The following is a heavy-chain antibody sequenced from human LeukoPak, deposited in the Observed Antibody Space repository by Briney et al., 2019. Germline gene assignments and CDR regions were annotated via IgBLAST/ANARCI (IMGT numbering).Heavy chain of an antibody. Sequence: PSETLSLTCTFSGDSISRCYWSWIRQPPGKGLEWIGYIYNSGNTNYNPSLKSRVTMSGDTSKNQFSLRLTSVTAADTAVYYCARHSDPPGNPRNFDYWGQGILVTVSS. V-gene: IGHV4-59*08. CDR2: IYNSGNT. J-gene: IGHJ4*02. CDR1: GDSISRCY. CDR3: ARHSDPPGNPRNFDY. D-gene: IGHD1-14*01.